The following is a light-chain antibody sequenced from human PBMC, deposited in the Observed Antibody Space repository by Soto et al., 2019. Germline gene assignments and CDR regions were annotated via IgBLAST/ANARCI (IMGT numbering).Light chain of an antibody. V-gene: IGLV2-14*03. CDR2: EVT. J-gene: IGLJ1*01. CDR1: SSDVGGYNF. Sequence: QSVLTQPASVFGSPGQSITIPCTGTSSDVGGYNFVSWYQQLPGKAPKLMIYEVTSRPSGVSNRFSGSKSGNTASLTISGLQPEDEAEYYCSSYTTSSTVVFGTGTKVTVL. CDR3: SSYTTSSTVV.